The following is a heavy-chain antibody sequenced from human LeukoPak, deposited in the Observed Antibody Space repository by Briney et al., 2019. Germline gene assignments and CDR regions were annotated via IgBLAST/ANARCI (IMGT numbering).Heavy chain of an antibody. CDR1: GFTFSSYS. CDR3: ARVGGTTADY. CDR2: ISSSSSYI. J-gene: IGHJ4*02. V-gene: IGHV3-21*01. Sequence: GGSLRLSCAASGFTFSSYSMNWVRQAPGKGLEWVSSISSSSSYIYYADSVKGRFTISGDNAKNSLYLQMNSLRAEDTAVYYCARVGGTTADYWGQGTLVTVSS. D-gene: IGHD4-23*01.